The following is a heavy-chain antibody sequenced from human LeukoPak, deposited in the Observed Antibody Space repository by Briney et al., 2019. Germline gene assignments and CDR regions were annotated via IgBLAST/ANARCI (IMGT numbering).Heavy chain of an antibody. D-gene: IGHD3-22*01. CDR2: ISYDGSNK. CDR1: GFTFSSYA. CDR3: ARDPATYWYDSSGADY. J-gene: IGHJ4*02. Sequence: GRSLRLSCAASGFTFSSYAMHWVRQAPGKGLEWVAVISYDGSNKYYADSVKGRFTISRDNSKNTLYLQMNSLRSDDTAVYYCARDPATYWYDSSGADYWGQGTLVTVSS. V-gene: IGHV3-30-3*01.